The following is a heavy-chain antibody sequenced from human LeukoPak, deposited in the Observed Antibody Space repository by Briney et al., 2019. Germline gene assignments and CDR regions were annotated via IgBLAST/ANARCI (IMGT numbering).Heavy chain of an antibody. D-gene: IGHD2-2*01. CDR3: AREGYCSSTRCYEAGLDV. CDR2: INWNGGSN. CDR1: GFTFDDYG. J-gene: IGHJ6*02. Sequence: GGSLRLSCAASGFTFDDYGMSWVRHAPAKGLEWVSGINWNGGSNVYADSVKGRFTISRDNAKNSLFLQMNSLRAEDKALYYCAREGYCSSTRCYEAGLDVWGQGTTVTVSS. V-gene: IGHV3-20*04.